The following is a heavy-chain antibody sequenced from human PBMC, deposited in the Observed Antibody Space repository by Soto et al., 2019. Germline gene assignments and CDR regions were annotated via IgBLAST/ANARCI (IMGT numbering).Heavy chain of an antibody. CDR3: AGTYYYDSSGYDDAFEI. Sequence: ASVKVSCKASGSTFTSYGISWVRQAPGRGLEWMGWISAYNVNTNYAQKLQGRVTMTTDTSTSTAYVELRSLRSDETAVYYCAGTYYYDSSGYDDAFEIRGRGTMVTVSS. D-gene: IGHD3-22*01. CDR2: ISAYNVNT. J-gene: IGHJ3*02. CDR1: GSTFTSYG. V-gene: IGHV1-18*01.